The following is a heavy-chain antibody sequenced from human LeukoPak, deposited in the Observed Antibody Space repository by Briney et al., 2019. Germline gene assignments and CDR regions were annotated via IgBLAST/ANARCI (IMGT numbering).Heavy chain of an antibody. Sequence: QTSETLSLTCTVSGGSISSSSYYWGWIRQPPGKGLEWIGSIYYSGSTYYNPSLKSRVTISVDTSKNQFSLKLSSVTAADTAVYYCARYDYVGYWGQGTLVTVSS. V-gene: IGHV4-39*01. CDR2: IYYSGST. CDR1: GGSISSSSYY. J-gene: IGHJ4*02. CDR3: ARYDYVGY.